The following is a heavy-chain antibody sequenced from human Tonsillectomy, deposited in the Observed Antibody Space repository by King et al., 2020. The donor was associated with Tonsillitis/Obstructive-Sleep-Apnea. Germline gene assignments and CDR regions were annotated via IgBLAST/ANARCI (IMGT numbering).Heavy chain of an antibody. CDR2: INPISGGS. J-gene: IGHJ4*02. CDR3: ARGPRGYSFGSVDY. Sequence: VQLVESGGDVKKPGASLTVSCTASGYTFIDYYIHWVRQAPGQGLEWMGWINPISGGSDSAQKFRGRVTLTRNTSISTAYMEVTSLTFDDTAMYYCARGPRGYSFGSVDYWGQGTLVTVSS. CDR1: GYTFIDYY. V-gene: IGHV1-2*02. D-gene: IGHD5-18*01.